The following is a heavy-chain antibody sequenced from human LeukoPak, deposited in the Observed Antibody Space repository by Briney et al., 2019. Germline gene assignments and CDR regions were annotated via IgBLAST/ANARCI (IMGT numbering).Heavy chain of an antibody. CDR3: ATYCGGDCYSLDY. CDR2: ISSSSSYI. J-gene: IGHJ4*03. D-gene: IGHD2-21*02. CDR1: GFTFSSYS. Sequence: GGSLRLSCAASGFTFSSYSMNWVRQAPGKGLEWVSSISSSSSYIYYADSVKGRFTISRDNAKNSLYLQMNSLRAEDTAVYYCATYCGGDCYSLDYWGQGTTVTVSS. V-gene: IGHV3-21*01.